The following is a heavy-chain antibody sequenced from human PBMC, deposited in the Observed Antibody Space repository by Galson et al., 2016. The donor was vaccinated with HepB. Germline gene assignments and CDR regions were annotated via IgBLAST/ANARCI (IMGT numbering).Heavy chain of an antibody. D-gene: IGHD5/OR15-5a*01. J-gene: IGHJ6*02. Sequence: LRLSCAASGFAFSSYSMNWVRQAPGQGLEWVSSITSRSTFIYYADSVKGRFTISRDNARNSLYLQMNSLRAEDTALYFFAKLVSKEVGVARYGMDVWGQGTTVTVSS. CDR1: GFAFSSYS. CDR3: AKLVSKEVGVARYGMDV. CDR2: ITSRSTFI. V-gene: IGHV3-21*01.